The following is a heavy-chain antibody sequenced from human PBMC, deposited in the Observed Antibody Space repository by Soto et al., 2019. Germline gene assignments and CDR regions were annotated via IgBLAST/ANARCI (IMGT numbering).Heavy chain of an antibody. CDR2: INVGNGNT. V-gene: IGHV1-3*01. Sequence: ASVKVSCKASGYTFTTYAVHWVRQAPGQRLEWMGWINVGNGNTKYSQKFQGRVTITRDTSASTAHMELSSLRSEDTAVYYCAYDSSGYLDYWGQGILVTVSS. CDR3: AYDSSGYLDY. D-gene: IGHD3-22*01. CDR1: GYTFTTYA. J-gene: IGHJ4*02.